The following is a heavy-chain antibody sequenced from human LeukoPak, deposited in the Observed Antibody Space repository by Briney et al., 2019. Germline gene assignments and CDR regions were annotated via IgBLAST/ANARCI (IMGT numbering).Heavy chain of an antibody. D-gene: IGHD2-21*01. CDR3: ARWVSQYYFDY. CDR1: GFTLTCYW. J-gene: IGHJ4*02. Sequence: GGSLRLSCAASGFTLTCYWMSWVRQAPGKGLEWVANINQDGSEKYFVGSVKGRFTISRDNAQNSVFLQMDSLRVDDTAVYYCARWVSQYYFDYWGQGTHVTVSS. V-gene: IGHV3-7*01. CDR2: INQDGSEK.